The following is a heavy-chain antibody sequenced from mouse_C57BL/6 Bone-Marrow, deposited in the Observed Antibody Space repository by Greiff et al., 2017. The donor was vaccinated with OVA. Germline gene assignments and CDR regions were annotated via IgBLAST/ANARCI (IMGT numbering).Heavy chain of an antibody. CDR1: GFNIKDDY. CDR2: IDPESGDT. J-gene: IGHJ2*01. V-gene: IGHV14-4*01. Sequence: VQLKESGAELVRPGASVKLSCTASGFNIKDDYMHWVKQTPEQGLEWVGWIDPESGDTEYASKFQGKATITADTSSNTAYLQLSSLTSEDTAVYYCTSYGNFDYWGQGTTLTVSS. D-gene: IGHD2-1*01. CDR3: TSYGNFDY.